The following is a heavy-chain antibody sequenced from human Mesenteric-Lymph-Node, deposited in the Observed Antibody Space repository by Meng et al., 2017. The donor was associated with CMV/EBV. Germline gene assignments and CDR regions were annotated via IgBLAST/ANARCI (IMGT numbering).Heavy chain of an antibody. CDR1: GFTFSDYY. Sequence: GGSLRLSCAASGFTFSDYYMSWIRQAPGKGLEWVAVMWYDGRNRFYADSVKGRFTISRDNSKNTLYLQMNSLRAEDTAVYYCAKPTYSSDWPPPIDYWGQGTLVTVSS. CDR3: AKPTYSSDWPPPIDY. J-gene: IGHJ4*02. D-gene: IGHD6-25*01. CDR2: MWYDGRNR. V-gene: IGHV3-33*06.